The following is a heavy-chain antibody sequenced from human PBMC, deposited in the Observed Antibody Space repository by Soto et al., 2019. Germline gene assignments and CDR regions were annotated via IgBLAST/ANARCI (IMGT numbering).Heavy chain of an antibody. CDR1: GYTFSSYA. Sequence: PGGSLRLSCAASGYTFSSYAMSWVRQAPGKGLEWVSAISGSGGSTYYADSVKGRFTISRDNSKNTLYLQMNSLRAEDTAVYYCAKELVGLRYFDWSSNPLFDYWGQGTLVTVSS. D-gene: IGHD3-9*01. J-gene: IGHJ4*02. V-gene: IGHV3-23*01. CDR2: ISGSGGST. CDR3: AKELVGLRYFDWSSNPLFDY.